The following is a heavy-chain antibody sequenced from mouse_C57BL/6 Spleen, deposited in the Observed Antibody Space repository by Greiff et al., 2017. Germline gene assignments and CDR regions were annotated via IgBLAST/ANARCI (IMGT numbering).Heavy chain of an antibody. CDR1: GYAFSSYW. Sequence: VQLVESGAELVKPGASVKISCKASGYAFSSYWMNWVKQRPGKGLEWIGQIYPGDGDTNYNGKFKGKATLTADKSSSTAYMQLSSLTSEDSAVYFCARGGSTMVTTNYAMDYWGQGTSVTVSS. CDR3: ARGGSTMVTTNYAMDY. D-gene: IGHD2-2*01. CDR2: IYPGDGDT. V-gene: IGHV1-80*01. J-gene: IGHJ4*01.